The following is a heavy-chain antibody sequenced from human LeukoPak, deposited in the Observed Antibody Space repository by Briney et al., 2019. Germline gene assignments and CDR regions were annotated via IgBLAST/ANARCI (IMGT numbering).Heavy chain of an antibody. CDR1: GGSISSSSYY. V-gene: IGHV4-39*01. CDR2: IYYSGST. D-gene: IGHD3-3*01. CDR3: ARHTSPPYYDFWSGYYRTNWFDP. J-gene: IGHJ5*02. Sequence: SETLSLTCTVSGGSISSSSYYWGWIRQPPGKGLEWIGSIYYSGSTYYNPSLKSRVTISVDTSKNQFSLKLSSVTAADTAVYYCARHTSPPYYDFWSGYYRTNWFDPWGQGTLVTVSS.